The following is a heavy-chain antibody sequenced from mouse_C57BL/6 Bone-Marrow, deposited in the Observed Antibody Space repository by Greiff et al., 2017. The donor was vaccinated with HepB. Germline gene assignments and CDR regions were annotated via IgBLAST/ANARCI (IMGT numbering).Heavy chain of an antibody. Sequence: ESGPGLVKPSQSLSLTCSVTGYSITSGYYWNWIRQFPGNKLEWMGYISYDGSNNYNPSLKNRISITRDTSKNQFFLKLNSVTTEDTATYYCARETEYFDVWGTGTTVTVSS. J-gene: IGHJ1*03. CDR2: ISYDGSN. V-gene: IGHV3-6*01. CDR3: ARETEYFDV. CDR1: GYSITSGYY.